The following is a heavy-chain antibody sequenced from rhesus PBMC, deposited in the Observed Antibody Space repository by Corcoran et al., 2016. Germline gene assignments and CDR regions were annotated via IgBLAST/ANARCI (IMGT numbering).Heavy chain of an antibody. Sequence: QVQLQESGPGLVKPSETLSLTCAVSGGSISDDYYWSWIRQPPGKGLEWIGYIYGSGGGTNYNPSLKNRVSISIDTSKTQFSLKLSSVTAADTAVYYCASIAGTTGFVVFDYWGQGVLVTVSS. CDR1: GGSISDDYY. D-gene: IGHD1-20*01. CDR2: IYGSGGGT. V-gene: IGHV4-106*01. CDR3: ASIAGTTGFVVFDY. J-gene: IGHJ4*01.